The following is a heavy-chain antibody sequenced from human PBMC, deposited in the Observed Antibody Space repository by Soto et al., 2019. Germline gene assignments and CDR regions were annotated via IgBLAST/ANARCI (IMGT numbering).Heavy chain of an antibody. Sequence: ASVKVSCKASGYTFTSYGISWVRQAPGQGLERMGWISAYNSNTNYAQKLQGRVTMTTDTSTSTAYMELRSLRSDDTAVYFCARVEAAGTDYYYYYMDVWGKGTTVTVSS. CDR2: ISAYNSNT. V-gene: IGHV1-18*01. J-gene: IGHJ6*03. CDR3: ARVEAAGTDYYYYYMDV. CDR1: GYTFTSYG. D-gene: IGHD6-13*01.